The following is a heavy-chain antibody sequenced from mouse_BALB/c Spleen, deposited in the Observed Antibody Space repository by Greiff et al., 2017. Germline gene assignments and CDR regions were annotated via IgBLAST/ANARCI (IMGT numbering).Heavy chain of an antibody. CDR1: GYTFTDYW. CDR3: ARGRQLGLPYY. V-gene: IGHV1-69*01. J-gene: IGHJ2*01. Sequence: QVQLQQPGAELVMPGASVKMSCKASGYTFTDYWMHWVKQRPGQGLEWIGAIDTSDSYTSYNQKFKGKATLTVDESSSTAYMQLSSLTSEDSAVYYCARGRQLGLPYYWGQGTTITVSS. D-gene: IGHD3-2*01. CDR2: IDTSDSYT.